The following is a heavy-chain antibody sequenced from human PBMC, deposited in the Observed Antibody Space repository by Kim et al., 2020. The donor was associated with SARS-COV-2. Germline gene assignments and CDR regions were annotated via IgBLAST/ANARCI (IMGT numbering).Heavy chain of an antibody. CDR1: GFTFDDYA. CDR2: ISWNSGSI. J-gene: IGHJ6*02. D-gene: IGHD6-13*01. CDR3: AKDMGQQENYYYYGMDV. Sequence: GGSLRLSCAASGFTFDDYAMHWVRQAPGKGLEWVSGISWNSGSIGYADSVKGRFTISRDNAKNSLYLQMNSLRAEDTALYYCAKDMGQQENYYYYGMDVWGQGTTVTVSS. V-gene: IGHV3-9*01.